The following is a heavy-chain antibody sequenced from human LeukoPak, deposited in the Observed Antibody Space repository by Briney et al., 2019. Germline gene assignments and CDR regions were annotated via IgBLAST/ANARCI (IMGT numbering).Heavy chain of an antibody. D-gene: IGHD6-13*01. Sequence: TGGSLRLSCAASGFTFSSYGMHWVRQAPGKGLEWVAVIWYDGSNKYYADSVKGRFTISRDNSKNTLYLQMNSLRAEDTAVYYCARGNRGIAAAEPDYWGQGTLVTVSS. CDR2: IWYDGSNK. CDR1: GFTFSSYG. CDR3: ARGNRGIAAAEPDY. J-gene: IGHJ4*02. V-gene: IGHV3-33*01.